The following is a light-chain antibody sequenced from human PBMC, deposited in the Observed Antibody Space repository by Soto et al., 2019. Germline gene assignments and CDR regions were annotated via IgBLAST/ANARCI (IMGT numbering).Light chain of an antibody. CDR1: QSVSGSN. J-gene: IGKJ1*01. V-gene: IGKV3-20*01. CDR2: IAS. Sequence: EIVLTQSPDTLSLSPGERATLSCRASQSVSGSNLAWYQHKPGQGPRLLIYIASRRATGIPDRFSGSGSGTEFTLTTSRLDPEDFAVYYCQQHGSGPWTFGQGTKVEIK. CDR3: QQHGSGPWT.